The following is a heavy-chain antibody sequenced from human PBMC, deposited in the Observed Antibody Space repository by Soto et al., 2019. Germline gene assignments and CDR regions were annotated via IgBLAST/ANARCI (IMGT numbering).Heavy chain of an antibody. CDR3: AKEGRLASPAGDYFDS. CDR2: ISWNSGSI. D-gene: IGHD3-10*01. Sequence: GGSLRLSXAASGFTFDDYAMHWVRQAPGKGLEWVSGISWNSGSIGYADSVKGRFTISRDNAKNSLYLQMSRLRLDDTAVYFCAKEGRLASPAGDYFDSWGPGTLVTVSS. CDR1: GFTFDDYA. V-gene: IGHV3-9*01. J-gene: IGHJ4*02.